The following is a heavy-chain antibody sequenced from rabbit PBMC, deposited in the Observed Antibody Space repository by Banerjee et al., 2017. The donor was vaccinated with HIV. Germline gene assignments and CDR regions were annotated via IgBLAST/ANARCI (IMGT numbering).Heavy chain of an antibody. CDR3: VRGASGSGWNFGW. V-gene: IGHV1S40*01. Sequence: QSLEESGGDLVKPGASLTLTCTASGFSFSTIFWICWVRQAPGKGLEWIACIDTSDGDTDYANWPKGRFTISRENAQNTLYLQLHSLTAADTATYFCVRGASGSGWNFGWWGPGTLVT. CDR1: GFSFSTIFW. J-gene: IGHJ4*01. D-gene: IGHD1-1*01. CDR2: IDTSDGDT.